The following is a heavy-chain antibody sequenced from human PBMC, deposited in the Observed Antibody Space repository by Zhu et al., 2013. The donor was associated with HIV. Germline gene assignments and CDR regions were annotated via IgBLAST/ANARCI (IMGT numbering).Heavy chain of an antibody. V-gene: IGHV4-39*07. CDR3: ARAFLRGDESSGYYVPDAFDI. CDR1: GGSISSSSYY. J-gene: IGHJ3*02. CDR2: IYYSGST. D-gene: IGHD3-22*01. Sequence: QVQLQESGPGLVKPSETLSLTCTVSGGSISSSSYYWGWIRQPPGKGLEWIGSIYYSGSTYYNPSLKSRVTISADTSKNQISLKLTSVTAADTAVYYCARAFLRGDESSGYYVPDAFDIWGRGTMVTVSS.